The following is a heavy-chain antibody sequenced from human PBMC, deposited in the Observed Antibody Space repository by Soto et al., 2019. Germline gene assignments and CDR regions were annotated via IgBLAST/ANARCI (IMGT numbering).Heavy chain of an antibody. CDR2: ITPLFGTA. CDR3: ARRPTGRPNVYWYFDL. D-gene: IGHD6-6*01. J-gene: IGHJ2*01. Sequence: SVKVSCKSSGGTFSSYSISWVRQAPGQGLEWMGEITPLFGTAKYAQKFQGRVTITADASTSTAYMELNSLRSEDTAVYYCARRPTGRPNVYWYFDLWGRGTLVTVSS. CDR1: GGTFSSYS. V-gene: IGHV1-69*13.